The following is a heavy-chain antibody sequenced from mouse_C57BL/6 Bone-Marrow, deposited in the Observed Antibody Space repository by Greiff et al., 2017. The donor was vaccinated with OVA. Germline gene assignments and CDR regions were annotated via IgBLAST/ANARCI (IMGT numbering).Heavy chain of an antibody. J-gene: IGHJ3*01. CDR3: ARMGTAQATWAWFAY. Sequence: QVQLQQPGAELVRPGSSVKLSCKASGYTFTSYWMHWVKQRPIQGLEWIGNIDPSDSETHYNQKFKDKATLTVDKSSSTAYMQLSSLTSEDSAVYYCARMGTAQATWAWFAYWGQGTLVTVSA. CDR1: GYTFTSYW. CDR2: IDPSDSET. D-gene: IGHD3-2*02. V-gene: IGHV1-52*01.